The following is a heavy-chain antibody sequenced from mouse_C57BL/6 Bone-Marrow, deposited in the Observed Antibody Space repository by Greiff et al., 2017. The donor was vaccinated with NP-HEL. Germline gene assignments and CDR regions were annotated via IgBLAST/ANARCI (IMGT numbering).Heavy chain of an antibody. Sequence: QVQLQQSGAELARPGASVKMSCKASGYTFTSYTMHWVKQRPGQGLEWIGYINPSSGYTKYNQKFKDKATLTADKSSSTAYMQLSSLTSEDSAVYDCARKIYYGRGFDYWGKGTTLTVSS. CDR2: INPSSGYT. CDR1: GYTFTSYT. J-gene: IGHJ2*01. CDR3: ARKIYYGRGFDY. V-gene: IGHV1-4*01. D-gene: IGHD1-1*01.